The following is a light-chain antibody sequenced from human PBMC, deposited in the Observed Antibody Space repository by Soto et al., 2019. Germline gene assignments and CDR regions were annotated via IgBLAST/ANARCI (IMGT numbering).Light chain of an antibody. CDR1: SSDVGGYNY. V-gene: IGLV2-11*01. J-gene: IGLJ1*01. CDR3: CSYAGSYSFVYV. Sequence: QSVLTQPRSVSGSPGQSVTISCTGTSSDVGGYNYVSWYQQHPGKAPKLMIYDVSKRPSGVPDRFSGSKSGNTASLTISGLQAEEEADYYCCSYAGSYSFVYVFGTGTKVTAL. CDR2: DVS.